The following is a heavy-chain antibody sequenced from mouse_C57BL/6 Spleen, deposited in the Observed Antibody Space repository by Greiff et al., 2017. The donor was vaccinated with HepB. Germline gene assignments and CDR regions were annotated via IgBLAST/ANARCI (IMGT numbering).Heavy chain of an antibody. CDR2: ISSGSSTI. CDR3: ARHETLYFGY. J-gene: IGHJ2*01. CDR1: GFTFSDYG. Sequence: EVKVVESGGGLVKPGGSLKLSCAASGFTFSDYGMHWVRQAPEKGLEWVAYISSGSSTIYYADTVKGRFTISRDNAKNTLFLQMTSLRSEDTAMYYCARHETLYFGYWGQGTTLTVSS. V-gene: IGHV5-17*01.